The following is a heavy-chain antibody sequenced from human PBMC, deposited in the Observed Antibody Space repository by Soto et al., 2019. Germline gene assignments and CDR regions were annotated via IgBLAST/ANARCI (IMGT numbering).Heavy chain of an antibody. V-gene: IGHV3-7*03. CDR3: ARDRYFYASGSYYGDY. CDR1: GFTFSSYW. J-gene: IGHJ4*02. CDR2: IKQDGSEK. Sequence: EVQLVESGGGLVQPGGSLRLSCAASGFTFSSYWMSWVRQAPGKGLEWVANIKQDGSEKNYVDSVKGRFTISRDNAKNSLYLQMNSLRAEDTAVYYCARDRYFYASGSYYGDYWGQGTLVTVSS. D-gene: IGHD3-10*01.